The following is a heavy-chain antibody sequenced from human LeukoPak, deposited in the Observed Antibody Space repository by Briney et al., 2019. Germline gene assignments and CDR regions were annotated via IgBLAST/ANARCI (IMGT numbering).Heavy chain of an antibody. CDR3: AGQYYYGSGSLDY. J-gene: IGHJ4*02. CDR2: IYYSGST. Sequence: SETLSLTCAVYGGSFSGYYWSWIRQPPGKGLEWIGYIYYSGSTNYNPSLKSRVTISVDTSKNQFSLKLSSVTAADTAVYYCAGQYYYGSGSLDYWGQGTLVTVSS. CDR1: GGSFSGYY. V-gene: IGHV4-59*08. D-gene: IGHD3-10*01.